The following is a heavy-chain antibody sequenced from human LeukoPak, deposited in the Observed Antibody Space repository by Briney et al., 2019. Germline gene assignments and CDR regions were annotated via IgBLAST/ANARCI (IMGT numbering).Heavy chain of an antibody. Sequence: GESLKISCKGSGYSFTSYWIGWVRQMPGKGPEWMGIIYPGDSDTRYSPSFQGQVTISADKSISTAYLQWSSLKASDTAMYYCARLAAGNYYDSSGENWFDPWGQGTLVTVSS. J-gene: IGHJ5*02. CDR1: GYSFTSYW. CDR2: IYPGDSDT. V-gene: IGHV5-51*01. D-gene: IGHD3-22*01. CDR3: ARLAAGNYYDSSGENWFDP.